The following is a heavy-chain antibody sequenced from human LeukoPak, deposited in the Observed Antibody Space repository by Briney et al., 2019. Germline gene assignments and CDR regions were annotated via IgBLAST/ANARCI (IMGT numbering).Heavy chain of an antibody. CDR1: GGSISSYY. CDR2: IYYSGST. Sequence: ASETLSLTCTVSGGSISSYYWSWIRQPPGKGLEWIGYIYYSGSTNYNPSLKSRVTISVDTSKNQFSLKLSSVTAADTAVYYCARGNYYDSSGYYPLPFVDYWGQGTLVTVSS. J-gene: IGHJ4*02. CDR3: ARGNYYDSSGYYPLPFVDY. V-gene: IGHV4-59*01. D-gene: IGHD3-22*01.